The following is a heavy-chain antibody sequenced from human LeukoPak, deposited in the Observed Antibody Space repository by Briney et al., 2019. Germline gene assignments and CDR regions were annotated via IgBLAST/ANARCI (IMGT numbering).Heavy chain of an antibody. D-gene: IGHD3-10*01. CDR1: GYTFTGYY. Sequence: GASVKVSCKASGYTFTGYYMHWVRQASGQGLEWMGWINPNSGGTNYAQKFQGRVTMTRDTSISTAYMELSRLRSDDTAVYYCARDRLSYYYGSGQDNWFDPWGQGTLVTVSS. V-gene: IGHV1-2*02. CDR2: INPNSGGT. J-gene: IGHJ5*02. CDR3: ARDRLSYYYGSGQDNWFDP.